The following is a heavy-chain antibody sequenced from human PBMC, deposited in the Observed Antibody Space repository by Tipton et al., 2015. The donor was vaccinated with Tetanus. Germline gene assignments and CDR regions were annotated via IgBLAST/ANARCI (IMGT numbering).Heavy chain of an antibody. Sequence: QVQLVQSGAEVKKPGASVKVSCKASGYTFTGYYMHWVRQAPGQGLAWMGWLNHNSGGTNYAQKFQGRVTMTRDTSISTDYMGLSRLRSDDTAVYYCARGRYGSGSGGYYYYGMDVWGQGTTVTVSS. V-gene: IGHV1-2*02. CDR1: GYTFTGYY. D-gene: IGHD3-10*01. CDR2: LNHNSGGT. J-gene: IGHJ6*02. CDR3: ARGRYGSGSGGYYYYGMDV.